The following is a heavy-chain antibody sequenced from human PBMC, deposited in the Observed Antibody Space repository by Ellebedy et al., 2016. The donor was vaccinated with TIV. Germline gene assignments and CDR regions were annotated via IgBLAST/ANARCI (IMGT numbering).Heavy chain of an antibody. D-gene: IGHD6-6*01. Sequence: SETLSLTXTVSGGSISSYYWGWIRQPPGKGLEWIGSIYYSGSTYYNPSLKSRVTISVDTSKNQFSLKLSSVTAADTAVYYCARPPSLYGMDVWGQGTTVTVSS. CDR1: GGSISSYY. CDR2: IYYSGST. V-gene: IGHV4-39*01. J-gene: IGHJ6*02. CDR3: ARPPSLYGMDV.